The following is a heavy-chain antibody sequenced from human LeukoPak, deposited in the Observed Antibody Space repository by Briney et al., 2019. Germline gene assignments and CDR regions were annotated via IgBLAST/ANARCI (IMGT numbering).Heavy chain of an antibody. CDR3: AAWGDSIY. CDR1: GFAFSSYD. V-gene: IGHV3-13*01. CDR2: IGHAGDT. J-gene: IGHJ4*02. D-gene: IGHD3-10*01. Sequence: PGGSLRLSCAASGFAFSSYDMHWVRHASGKGLEWVSAIGHAGDTYYAASVKGRFTISREDAKNYLFLQMNSLRAGDTAVYFCAAWGDSIYWGRGTLVSVCS.